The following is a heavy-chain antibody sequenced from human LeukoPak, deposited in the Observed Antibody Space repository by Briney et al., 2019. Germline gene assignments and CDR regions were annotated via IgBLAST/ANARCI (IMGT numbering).Heavy chain of an antibody. J-gene: IGHJ6*02. D-gene: IGHD2-15*01. Sequence: SGGSLRLSCAASGFTFSDYYMSWIRQAPGKGLEWVSYISSSGSTIYYADSVKGRFTISRDNAKNSLYLQMNSLRAEDTAVYYCARGYCSGGSCYAPHYYGMDVWGQGTTVTVSS. CDR2: ISSSGSTI. CDR3: ARGYCSGGSCYAPHYYGMDV. V-gene: IGHV3-11*01. CDR1: GFTFSDYY.